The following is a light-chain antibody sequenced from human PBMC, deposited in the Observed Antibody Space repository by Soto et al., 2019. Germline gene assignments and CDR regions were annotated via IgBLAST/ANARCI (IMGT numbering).Light chain of an antibody. CDR1: SSDVGGYNY. CDR2: EVS. V-gene: IGLV2-8*01. Sequence: QSALTQPPSASGSPGQSVTISCTGTSSDVGGYNYVSWYQQHPDKAPKLMIYEVSKRPSGVPDRFSGSKSGNTASLTVSGLQAEDEADYYCSSHAGSKNSVFGGGTKLTVL. CDR3: SSHAGSKNSV. J-gene: IGLJ3*02.